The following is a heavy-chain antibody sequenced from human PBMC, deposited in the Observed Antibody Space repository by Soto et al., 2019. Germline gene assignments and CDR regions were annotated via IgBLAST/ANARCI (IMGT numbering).Heavy chain of an antibody. D-gene: IGHD6-13*01. V-gene: IGHV4-34*01. CDR2: INESGST. CDR1: GGSFSGYY. Sequence: QVQLQQWGAGLLKPSETLSLTCAVYGGSFSGYYWSWIRQPPGKGLEWIGEINESGSTKHNPSLKGRVTISVDTSQNQFSLKLSSVTAADTAVYYCARSRRGFGSSWFDWFDPWGQGTLVTVSS. J-gene: IGHJ5*02. CDR3: ARSRRGFGSSWFDWFDP.